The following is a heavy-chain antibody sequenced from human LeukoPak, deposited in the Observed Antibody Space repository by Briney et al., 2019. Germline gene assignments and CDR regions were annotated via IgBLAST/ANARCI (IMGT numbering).Heavy chain of an antibody. Sequence: GRSLRLSCAASGFTFTAYLIHWVRQAPGKGLEWVAVMSSDGNAMFYADSVKARFTISRDNSKNTLYLQMNSLRAEDTAVYYCVGESEYYFDHSASFDYWGQGTLVTVSS. CDR1: GFTFTAYL. J-gene: IGHJ4*02. D-gene: IGHD3-22*01. CDR2: MSSDGNAM. CDR3: VGESEYYFDHSASFDY. V-gene: IGHV3-30-3*01.